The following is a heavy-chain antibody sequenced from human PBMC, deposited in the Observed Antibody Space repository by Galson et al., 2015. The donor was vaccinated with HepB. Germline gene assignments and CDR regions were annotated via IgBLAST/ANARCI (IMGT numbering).Heavy chain of an antibody. J-gene: IGHJ6*03. CDR1: GFTFSSYG. CDR2: IWYDGSNK. V-gene: IGHV3-33*01. D-gene: IGHD3-3*01. Sequence: SLRLSCAASGFTFSSYGMHWVRQAPGKGLEWVAVIWYDGSNKYYADSVKGRFTISRDNSKNTLYLQMNSLRAEDTAVYYCARDYSLYYDFWSGYYTGACMDVWGKGTTVTVSS. CDR3: ARDYSLYYDFWSGYYTGACMDV.